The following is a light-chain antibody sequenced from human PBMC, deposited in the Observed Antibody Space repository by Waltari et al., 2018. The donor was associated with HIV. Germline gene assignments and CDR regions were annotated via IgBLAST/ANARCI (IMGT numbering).Light chain of an antibody. CDR1: KLGDKF. J-gene: IGLJ3*02. CDR2: QDT. V-gene: IGLV3-1*01. Sequence: SYELTQPPSVSVSPGQTASITCSGDKLGDKFVSWYQQKRGQSPVLVIFQDTKRPSGIPDRFSGSNSGNTATLTISGTQAINEADYYCQVWDSSIWVFGGGTKRTVL. CDR3: QVWDSSIWV.